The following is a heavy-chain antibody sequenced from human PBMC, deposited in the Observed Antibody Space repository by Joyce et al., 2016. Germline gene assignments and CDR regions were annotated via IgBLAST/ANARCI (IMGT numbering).Heavy chain of an antibody. CDR2: VFNTGTK. V-gene: IGHV4-59*12. Sequence: QVQLQESGPGLVRSSDTLSLTCSVSGASITNYYWNWIRQSPGKGLEWIGYVFNTGTKSYNPSLKSRVTISADTSRNHFSLRLSSVTVADTAIYYCVRDIKYPDYYGMDVWGQGTTVTVSS. J-gene: IGHJ6*02. D-gene: IGHD2-2*02. CDR3: VRDIKYPDYYGMDV. CDR1: GASITNYY.